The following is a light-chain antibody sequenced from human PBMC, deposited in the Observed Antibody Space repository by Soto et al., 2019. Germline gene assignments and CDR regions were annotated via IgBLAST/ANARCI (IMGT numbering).Light chain of an antibody. Sequence: EIVMTQSPATLSVSPGERVTLSCRASQSDSSNLAWYQQKPGQAPRLLIYGASTRATGIPARFSGSRSGTEFTLTISSLQSEDFAVYYCQHYNNWPRTFGQGTKVEIK. V-gene: IGKV3-15*01. CDR1: QSDSSN. CDR3: QHYNNWPRT. CDR2: GAS. J-gene: IGKJ1*01.